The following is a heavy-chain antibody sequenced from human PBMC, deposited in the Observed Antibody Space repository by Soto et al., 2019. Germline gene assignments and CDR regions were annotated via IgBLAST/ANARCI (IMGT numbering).Heavy chain of an antibody. D-gene: IGHD6-19*01. J-gene: IGHJ4*02. CDR2: IYYTGNS. V-gene: IGHV4-31*03. CDR1: NGSRSTNGHY. CDR3: AREQWGFDS. Sequence: QVQLQESGPELVKSSQTLSLTCTVSNGSRSTNGHYWTWIRQRPGKGLEWIAYIYYTGNSYYNPSLKSRLTISIDTSKNQFSLTLRSVTAADTAVYYCAREQWGFDSWGQGTLVTVSS.